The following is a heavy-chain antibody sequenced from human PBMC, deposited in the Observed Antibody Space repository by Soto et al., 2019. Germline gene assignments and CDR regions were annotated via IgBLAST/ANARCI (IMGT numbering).Heavy chain of an antibody. CDR1: GFTFSSYA. D-gene: IGHD6-13*01. J-gene: IGHJ6*02. CDR2: ISYDGSNK. Sequence: QVQLVESGGGVVQPGRSLRLSCAASGFTFSSYAMHWVRQAPGKGLEWVAVISYDGSNKYYADSVKGRFTISRDNSTNTRYLQMNSLRAEDTAVYYCARDRVAAAGGNYYYYYCMDVWGQGTTVTVSS. CDR3: ARDRVAAAGGNYYYYYCMDV. V-gene: IGHV3-30-3*01.